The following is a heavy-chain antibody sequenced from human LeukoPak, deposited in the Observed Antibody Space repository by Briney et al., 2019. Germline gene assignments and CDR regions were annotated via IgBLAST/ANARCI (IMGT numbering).Heavy chain of an antibody. CDR3: ARVPDTATVWGGDYYYMDV. CDR1: GFIFDDYD. Sequence: PGGSLRLSCAASGFIFDDYDMTWVRQGPGKGLEWVSSINWNGGSTGYADSVKGRFTISRDNAKNSLYLQMNSLRAEDTAVYYCARVPDTATVWGGDYYYMDVWGKGTTVTVSS. J-gene: IGHJ6*03. D-gene: IGHD5-18*01. V-gene: IGHV3-20*04. CDR2: INWNGGST.